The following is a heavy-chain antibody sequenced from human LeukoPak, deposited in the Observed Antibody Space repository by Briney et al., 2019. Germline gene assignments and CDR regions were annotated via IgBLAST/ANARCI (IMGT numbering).Heavy chain of an antibody. CDR3: ASVCSSNTCSADY. CDR2: INPNSDGT. CDR1: GNTFTGYY. D-gene: IGHD2-2*01. V-gene: IGHV1-2*02. J-gene: IGHJ4*02. Sequence: ASVKVSCKASGNTFTGYYMHWVRQAPGQGLEWMGWINPNSDGTNYAQKFQDRVTMTRDTSISIAYMELSRLRSDDTAVYYCASVCSSNTCSADYWGQGTLVTVSS.